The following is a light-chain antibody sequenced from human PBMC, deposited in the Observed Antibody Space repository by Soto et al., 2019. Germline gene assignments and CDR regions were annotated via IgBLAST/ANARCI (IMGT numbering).Light chain of an antibody. CDR2: DVN. Sequence: QSALTQPASVSGSPGQSITISCTGTSSDVGGCNFVSWYQHHPGKAPKIMIYDVNNRPSGISNRFSGSKSGNTASLTISGLQAEDEADYFCSSYTRSSIFVFGTGTKLTVL. CDR1: SSDVGGCNF. V-gene: IGLV2-14*03. J-gene: IGLJ1*01. CDR3: SSYTRSSIFV.